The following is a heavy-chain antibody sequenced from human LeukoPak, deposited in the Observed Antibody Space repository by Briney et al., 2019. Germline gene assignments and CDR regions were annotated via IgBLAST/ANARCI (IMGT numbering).Heavy chain of an antibody. Sequence: KPSETLSLTCSVSGDSISNGHYYWGWIRQPPGKGLEWLGTISSRGSTFYNPSLKSRVTISVDTSKNQISLNLSSVTASDTSLYYCARLNPLEHLFSFYFDSWGQGILATVSS. J-gene: IGHJ4*02. V-gene: IGHV4-39*01. D-gene: IGHD3-3*01. CDR3: ARLNPLEHLFSFYFDS. CDR2: ISSRGST. CDR1: GDSISNGHYY.